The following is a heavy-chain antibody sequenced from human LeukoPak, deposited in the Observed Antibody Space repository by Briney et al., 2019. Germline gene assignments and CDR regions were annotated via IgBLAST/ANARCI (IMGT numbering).Heavy chain of an antibody. CDR1: GGSISSSSYY. D-gene: IGHD5-18*01. CDR3: AKRYSYGYWFFDP. J-gene: IGHJ5*02. Sequence: SETLSLTCTVSGGSISSSSYYWGWLRQPPGKGLEWIGSIYYSGSTYYNPSLKSRVTISVDTSKNQFSLKLSSVTAADTAVYYCAKRYSYGYWFFDPWGQRTPVTVSS. CDR2: IYYSGST. V-gene: IGHV4-39*01.